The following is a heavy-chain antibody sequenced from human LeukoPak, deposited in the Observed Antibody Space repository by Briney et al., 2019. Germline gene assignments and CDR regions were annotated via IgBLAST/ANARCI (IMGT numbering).Heavy chain of an antibody. V-gene: IGHV3-23*01. J-gene: IGHJ2*01. Sequence: GGSPRLSCTASGFIFRNYAMSWVRQAPGKGLEWVSSISGAGDNTNNADSVTGRFTISRDNSKNTLYLQMNSLRAEDTAVYYCAKDYSVSNWCFDLWGRGTLVTVSS. CDR1: GFIFRNYA. CDR3: AKDYSVSNWCFDL. D-gene: IGHD5/OR15-5a*01. CDR2: ISGAGDNT.